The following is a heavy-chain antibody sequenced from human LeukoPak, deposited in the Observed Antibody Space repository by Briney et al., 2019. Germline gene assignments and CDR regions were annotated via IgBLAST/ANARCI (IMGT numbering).Heavy chain of an antibody. V-gene: IGHV1-69*04. CDR2: IIPILGIA. J-gene: IGHJ4*02. CDR3: AREMATMPMDY. D-gene: IGHD5-24*01. Sequence: SVKVSCKASGYTFTGYYMHWVRQAPGQGLEWMGRIIPILGIANYAQKFQGRVTITADKSTSTAYMELSSLRSEDTAVYYCAREMATMPMDYWGQGTLVTVSS. CDR1: GYTFTGYY.